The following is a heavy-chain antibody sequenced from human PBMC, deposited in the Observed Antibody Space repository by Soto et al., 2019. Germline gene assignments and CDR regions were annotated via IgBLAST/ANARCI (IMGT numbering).Heavy chain of an antibody. Sequence: SVKVSCKASGVTFSSYAISWVRQAPGQGLEWMGGIIPIFGTANYAQKFQGRVTITADESTSTAYMELSSLRSEDTAVYYCATRQSDCSSTSCTSGGMDVWGQGTTVTVSS. V-gene: IGHV1-69*13. D-gene: IGHD2-2*01. CDR3: ATRQSDCSSTSCTSGGMDV. J-gene: IGHJ6*02. CDR2: IIPIFGTA. CDR1: GVTFSSYA.